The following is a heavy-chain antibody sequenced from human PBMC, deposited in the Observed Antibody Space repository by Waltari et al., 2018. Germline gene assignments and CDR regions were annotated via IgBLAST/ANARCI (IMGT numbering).Heavy chain of an antibody. CDR2: IYSGGNT. CDR1: GFTVSSTY. CDR3: ARDPGGRYYFDY. J-gene: IGHJ4*02. Sequence: EVQLVESGGGLIQPGGSLRLSCAASGFTVSSTYMSWVRQAPGKGLGWVSVIYSGGNTYSADAVKGRFTISRDNSKNTLYLQMNSLGADDTAVYYCARDPGGRYYFDYWGQGSLVTVSS. D-gene: IGHD1-26*01. V-gene: IGHV3-53*01.